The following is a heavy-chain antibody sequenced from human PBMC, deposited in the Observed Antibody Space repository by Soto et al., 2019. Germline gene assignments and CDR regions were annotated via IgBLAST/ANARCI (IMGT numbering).Heavy chain of an antibody. CDR1: GYSFTSYW. J-gene: IGHJ6*02. D-gene: IGHD2-21*01. CDR2: IYPGDSDT. CDR3: ARRGGDGYNAPPDYYYYGMYV. Sequence: GESLKISCKGSGYSFTSYWIGWVRQMPGKGLEWMGIIYPGDSDTRYSPSFQGQVTISADKSISTAYLQWSSLKASDTAMYYCARRGGDGYNAPPDYYYYGMYVWGQGTTVTVSS. V-gene: IGHV5-51*01.